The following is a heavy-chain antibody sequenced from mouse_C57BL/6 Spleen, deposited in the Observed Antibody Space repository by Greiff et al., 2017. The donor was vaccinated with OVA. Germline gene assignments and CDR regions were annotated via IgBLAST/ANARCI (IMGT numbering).Heavy chain of an antibody. D-gene: IGHD2-2*01. Sequence: QVQLKQPGAELVKPGASVKLSCKASGYTFTSYWMHWVKQRPGQGLEWIGMIHPNSGSTNYNEKFKSKATLTVDKSSSTAYMQLSSLTSEDSAVYYCARGLRHWYFDVGGTGTTVTVSS. V-gene: IGHV1-64*01. CDR1: GYTFTSYW. J-gene: IGHJ1*03. CDR3: ARGLRHWYFDV. CDR2: IHPNSGST.